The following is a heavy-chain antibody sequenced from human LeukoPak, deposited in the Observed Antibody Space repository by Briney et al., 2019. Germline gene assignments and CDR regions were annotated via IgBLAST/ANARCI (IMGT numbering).Heavy chain of an antibody. Sequence: RGSLRLSCVASDFTFDFYWMTWVRQAPGKGLEWLANILPDGSQKYYADSVKGRFTISRDNSKNTLYLQMNSLRAEDTAVYYCAKLTPAYGDYSFDYWGQGTLVTVSS. D-gene: IGHD4-17*01. CDR1: DFTFDFYW. V-gene: IGHV3-30*02. CDR2: ILPDGSQK. J-gene: IGHJ4*02. CDR3: AKLTPAYGDYSFDY.